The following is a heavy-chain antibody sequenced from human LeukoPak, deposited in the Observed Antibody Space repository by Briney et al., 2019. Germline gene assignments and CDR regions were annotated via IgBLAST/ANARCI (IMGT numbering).Heavy chain of an antibody. J-gene: IGHJ4*02. D-gene: IGHD5-18*01. CDR3: TTGTWIQLWLADY. Sequence: GGSLRLSCKGSGFTFTNACMSWVRLAPGKGLEWVGHVKSQTDGGTTDYAAPVKGRFTISRDDSKNTLYLQLNSLKTEDTAVYYCTTGTWIQLWLADYWGQGTLVTVSS. CDR1: GFTFTNAC. V-gene: IGHV3-15*01. CDR2: VKSQTDGGTT.